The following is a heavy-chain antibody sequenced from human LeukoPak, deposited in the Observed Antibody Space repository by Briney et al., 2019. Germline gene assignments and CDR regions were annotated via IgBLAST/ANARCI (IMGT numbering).Heavy chain of an antibody. V-gene: IGHV3-30*02. J-gene: IGHJ4*02. CDR2: IRYDGSNK. CDR3: AKAFTVTNPPFDY. CDR1: GFTFSSYG. Sequence: PGGSLRLSCAASGFTFSSYGMHWVRQAPGKGLEWVAFIRYDGSNKYYADSVKGRFTIPRDNSKNTLYLQMNSLRAEDTAVYYCAKAFTVTNPPFDYWGQGTLVTVSS. D-gene: IGHD4-11*01.